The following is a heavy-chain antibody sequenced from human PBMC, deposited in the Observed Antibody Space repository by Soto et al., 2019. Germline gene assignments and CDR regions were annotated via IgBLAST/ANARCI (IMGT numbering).Heavy chain of an antibody. CDR1: GGSFSGYY. J-gene: IGHJ6*02. CDR2: INHSGST. V-gene: IGHV4-34*01. Sequence: TLSLTCAVYGGSFSGYYWSWIRQPPGKGLEWIGEINHSGSTNYNPSLKSRVTISVDTSKNQFSLKLSSVTAADTAVYYCARGAGTTVTTDYSLSYYYGMDVWGQGTRVTVSS. D-gene: IGHD4-17*01. CDR3: ARGAGTTVTTDYSLSYYYGMDV.